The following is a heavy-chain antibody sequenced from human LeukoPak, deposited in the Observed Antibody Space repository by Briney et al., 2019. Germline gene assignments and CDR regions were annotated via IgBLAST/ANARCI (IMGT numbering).Heavy chain of an antibody. J-gene: IGHJ4*02. CDR1: GFTFDDYA. CDR3: AKQDYYDSIDY. CDR2: ISWNSGSI. V-gene: IGHV3-9*01. D-gene: IGHD3-22*01. Sequence: GGSLRLSCAASGFTFDDYAMHWVRQAPGKGLEWVSGISWNSGSIGYADSVKGRFTISRDNAKNSLYLQMNSLRAEDTAVYYCAKQDYYDSIDYWGQGTLVTVSS.